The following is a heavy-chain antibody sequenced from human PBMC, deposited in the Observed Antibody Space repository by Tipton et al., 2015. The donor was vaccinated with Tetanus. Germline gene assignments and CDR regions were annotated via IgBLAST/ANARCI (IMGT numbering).Heavy chain of an antibody. Sequence: LRLSCSVSGGSISGSSYYWSWIRQPPGKALEWIGSIYYSGSTFYHPSLQSRVTISVDTSKNQFSLRLSSVTAADTAVYYCARATEHDIMTGYDNWGPGTQVTVSS. V-gene: IGHV4-39*01. D-gene: IGHD3-9*01. CDR1: GGSISGSSYY. CDR2: IYYSGST. J-gene: IGHJ4*02. CDR3: ARATEHDIMTGYDN.